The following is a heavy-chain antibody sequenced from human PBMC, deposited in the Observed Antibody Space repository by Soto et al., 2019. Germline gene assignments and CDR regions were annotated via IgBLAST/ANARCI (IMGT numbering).Heavy chain of an antibody. D-gene: IGHD6-13*01. CDR3: ASIKPYTSAWSY. CDR2: ISSSGSVV. Sequence: PVGSRSHSWEDSRFTLSYYVIYFDHPGPGKGLEWISYISSSGSVVYYADSVKGRFTISKDNATNSVFLHVNSLRAEDSFFYYCASIKPYTSAWSYWGQGNQFTCSS. V-gene: IGHV3-48*03. J-gene: IGHJ4*02. CDR1: RFTLSYYV.